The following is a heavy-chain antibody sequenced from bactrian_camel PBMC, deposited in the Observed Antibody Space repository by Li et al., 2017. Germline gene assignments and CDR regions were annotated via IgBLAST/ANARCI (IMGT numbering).Heavy chain of an antibody. D-gene: IGHD6*01. Sequence: GLVQPGGSLRLSCIVSGLTFKDMAWVRQAPGRGLEWVSSISTGGGTTNYADSVKGRFTITRDNAKNTLSLQVNSLKTEDTALYYCTTQILDGRWYWPFGYWGQGTQVTVS. CDR1: GLTFKD. CDR2: ISTGGGTT. J-gene: IGHJ6*01. CDR3: TTQILDGRWYWPFGY. V-gene: IGHV3S40*01.